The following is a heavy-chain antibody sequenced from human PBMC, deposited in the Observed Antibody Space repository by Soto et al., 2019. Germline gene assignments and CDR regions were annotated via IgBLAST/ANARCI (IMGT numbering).Heavy chain of an antibody. CDR2: IRSKPNNYAT. D-gene: IGHD3-3*01. CDR1: GFTSSGSA. V-gene: IGHV3-73*01. CDR3: SRQASDFWSGKPQYYMDV. Sequence: PGGSLRLSCAASGFTSSGSAMHWVRPASGKGLEWVGRIRSKPNNYATAYGASVKGRFTISRDDSKNTAYLQMNSLNTEDTAVYYCSRQASDFWSGKPQYYMDVWGKGTTVTVSS. J-gene: IGHJ6*03.